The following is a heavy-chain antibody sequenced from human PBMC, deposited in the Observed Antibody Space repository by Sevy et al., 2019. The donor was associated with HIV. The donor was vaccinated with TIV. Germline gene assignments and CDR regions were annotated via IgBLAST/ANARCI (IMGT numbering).Heavy chain of an antibody. J-gene: IGHJ4*02. V-gene: IGHV1-58*01. CDR3: VADPAGYSERGDFFDY. Sequence: ASVKVSCKASGFTFSSSAVQWVRQARGQRLEWIGWIVVGSGNTNYAQKFHERVTITRDMSTSTAYMELSSLRSEDTAVYYCVADPAGYSERGDFFDYWGQGTLVTVSS. CDR1: GFTFSSSA. D-gene: IGHD2-15*01. CDR2: IVVGSGNT.